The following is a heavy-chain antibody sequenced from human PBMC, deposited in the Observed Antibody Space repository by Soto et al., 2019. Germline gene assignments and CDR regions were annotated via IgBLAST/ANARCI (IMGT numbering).Heavy chain of an antibody. D-gene: IGHD3-3*01. CDR3: LRSGESYYDY. V-gene: IGHV3-64D*06. Sequence: EVQLVESGGDLVQPGGSLRLCCSASGFTFSHYAMHWVRQAPGKGLEYVSAISSNGADTYYTDSVKGRFTISRDNSRNTLYLQMGSLRPEDTALYYCLRSGESYYDYWGQGTLVTVSS. J-gene: IGHJ4*02. CDR1: GFTFSHYA. CDR2: ISSNGADT.